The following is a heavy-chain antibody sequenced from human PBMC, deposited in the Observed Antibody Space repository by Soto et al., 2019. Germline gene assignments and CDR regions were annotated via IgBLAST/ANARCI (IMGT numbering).Heavy chain of an antibody. J-gene: IGHJ4*02. Sequence: SETLSLTCTVSGGSISSGDYYWSWIRQPPGKGLEWVAYIYYSGSTYYNPSLKSRVTISVDTSKNQFSLKLSSVTAADTAVYYCARGNGAPKYTITPADYWGQGTLVTVSS. CDR2: IYYSGST. D-gene: IGHD2-15*01. V-gene: IGHV4-30-4*01. CDR1: GGSISSGDYY. CDR3: ARGNGAPKYTITPADY.